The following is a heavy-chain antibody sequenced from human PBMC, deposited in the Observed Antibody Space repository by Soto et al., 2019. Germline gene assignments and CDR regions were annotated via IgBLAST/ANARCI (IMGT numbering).Heavy chain of an antibody. J-gene: IGHJ4*02. CDR3: AIYSGYEYYFDY. CDR2: IYYSGST. V-gene: IGHV4-59*01. Sequence: SETLSLTCTVSGGSTSSYYWSWIRQPPGKGLEWIGYIYYSGSTNYNPSLKSRVTISVDTSKNQFSLKLSSVTAADTAVYYCAIYSGYEYYFDYWGQGTLVTVSS. D-gene: IGHD5-12*01. CDR1: GGSTSSYY.